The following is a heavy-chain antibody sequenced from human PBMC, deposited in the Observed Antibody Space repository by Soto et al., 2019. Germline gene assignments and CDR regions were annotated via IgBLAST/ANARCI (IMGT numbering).Heavy chain of an antibody. CDR1: GGSFHNFY. D-gene: IGHD3-16*01. CDR3: ARGVDYYATSGYFSFDS. J-gene: IGHJ4*02. CDR2: VHYSGST. V-gene: IGHV4-59*01. Sequence: ETLSLTCNLSGGSFHNFYWLWIRQPPGKGLEWVGHVHYSGSTNCSPTLNSRATISLDTSKSQLSLKLRSVTAADTAMYYCARGVDYYATSGYFSFDSWGQGSQGTV.